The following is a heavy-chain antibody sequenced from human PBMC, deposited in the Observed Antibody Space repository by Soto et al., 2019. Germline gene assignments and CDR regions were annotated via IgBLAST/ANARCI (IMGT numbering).Heavy chain of an antibody. CDR3: ANTGGGLITGTTSPLDY. V-gene: IGHV3-23*01. CDR1: GFTFSSYA. Sequence: EVQLLESGGGLVQPGGSLRLSCAASGFTFSSYAMSWVRQAPGKGLEWVSAISGSGGSTYYADSVKGRFTISRDNSKNTLYLQMNSLRAEDTAVYYCANTGGGLITGTTSPLDYWGQGTLVTVSS. CDR2: ISGSGGST. D-gene: IGHD1-7*01. J-gene: IGHJ4*02.